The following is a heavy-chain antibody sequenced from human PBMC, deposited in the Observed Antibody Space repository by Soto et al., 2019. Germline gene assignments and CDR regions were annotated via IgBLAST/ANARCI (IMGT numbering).Heavy chain of an antibody. CDR2: IYYGGTT. Sequence: PSETLSLTCTVSGGSFSPNYWSWIRQPPGKGLEWVGYIYYGGTTSYNPSLQSRVTISVDTSKNQFSLKLSSVTAADTAVYYCAKGPYDSSGYYYNFDYWGQGTLVTVSS. CDR1: GGSFSPNY. D-gene: IGHD3-22*01. V-gene: IGHV4-59*01. CDR3: AKGPYDSSGYYYNFDY. J-gene: IGHJ4*02.